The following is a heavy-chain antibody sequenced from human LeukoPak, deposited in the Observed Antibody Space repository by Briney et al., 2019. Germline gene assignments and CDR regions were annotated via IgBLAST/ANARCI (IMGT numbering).Heavy chain of an antibody. CDR3: ARVAGFWSGYFDY. Sequence: PSETLSLTCTVSGGSISSSSYYWGWIRQPPGKGLEWIGSIYYSGSTYYNPSLKSRVTISVDTSKNQFSLKLSSVTAADTAVYYCARVAGFWSGYFDYWGQGTLVTVSS. CDR1: GGSISSSSYY. D-gene: IGHD3-3*01. J-gene: IGHJ4*02. CDR2: IYYSGST. V-gene: IGHV4-39*07.